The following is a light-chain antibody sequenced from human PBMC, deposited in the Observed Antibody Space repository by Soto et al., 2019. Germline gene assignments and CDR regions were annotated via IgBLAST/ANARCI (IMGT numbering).Light chain of an antibody. J-gene: IGKJ1*01. Sequence: EIVMTQSTATLSVSPGERATRSCRARQTVSSNLAWYKQKPGQAPRLLIYCASTRATGIPARFSGSGSGTEITRTISSLQSDDFAVDYCQQYNNWPRTFGQGTKVEIK. V-gene: IGKV3-15*01. CDR3: QQYNNWPRT. CDR2: CAS. CDR1: QTVSSN.